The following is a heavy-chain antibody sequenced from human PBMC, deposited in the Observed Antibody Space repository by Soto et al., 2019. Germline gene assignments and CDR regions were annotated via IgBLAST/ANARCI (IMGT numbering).Heavy chain of an antibody. J-gene: IGHJ4*02. D-gene: IGHD5-12*01. CDR3: ARFGYTTEAH. Sequence: EVQLMESGGGLVKPGGSLRLSCAASGFTFSSYTMIWVRQAPGKGLEWVSSISGSSRYIYYADSVKGRFTISRDNAKNSLYLQMNSLRAEDTAVYYCARFGYTTEAHWGQGTLVTVSS. CDR1: GFTFSSYT. CDR2: ISGSSRYI. V-gene: IGHV3-21*01.